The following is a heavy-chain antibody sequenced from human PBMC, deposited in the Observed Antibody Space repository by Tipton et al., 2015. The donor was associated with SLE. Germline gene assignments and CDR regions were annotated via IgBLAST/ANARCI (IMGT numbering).Heavy chain of an antibody. CDR1: GFTFSNYW. J-gene: IGHJ6*02. CDR2: INSDGSST. CDR3: VRDTNYYAMDV. D-gene: IGHD3-3*01. Sequence: GSLRLSCAASGFTFSNYWMHWVRQAPGKGLVWVSRINSDGSSTSYADSVKGRFTISRDNAKNTLYLQMNSLRAEDTAVYYCVRDTNYYAMDVWGQGTTVTVSS. V-gene: IGHV3-74*01.